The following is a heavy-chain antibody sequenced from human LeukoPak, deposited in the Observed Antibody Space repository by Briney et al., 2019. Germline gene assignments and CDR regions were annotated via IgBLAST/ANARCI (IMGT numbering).Heavy chain of an antibody. CDR2: INAGNGNT. V-gene: IGHV1-3*01. D-gene: IGHD5-18*01. J-gene: IGHJ4*02. Sequence: ASVKVSCKASGYTFTSYAMHWVRQAPGQRLEGMGWINAGNGNTKYSQKFQGRVTITRDTSASTAYMELSSLRSEDTAVYYCARDHSGYSYGLFDYWGQGALVTVSS. CDR3: ARDHSGYSYGLFDY. CDR1: GYTFTSYA.